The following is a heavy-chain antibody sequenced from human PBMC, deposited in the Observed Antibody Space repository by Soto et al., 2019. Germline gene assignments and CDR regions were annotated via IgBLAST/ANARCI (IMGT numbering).Heavy chain of an antibody. CDR2: IHYSGTT. Sequence: PSETLSLTCTVSGGSISSSSYYWGWIRQPPGKGLEWIASIHYSGTTYYNPSLKSRVTISVDTSKNQFSLKLSSVTAADTAIYYCARRKGGYIEVWGQGTTVTVSS. CDR3: ARRKGGYIEV. J-gene: IGHJ6*02. D-gene: IGHD6-13*01. CDR1: GGSISSSSYY. V-gene: IGHV4-39*01.